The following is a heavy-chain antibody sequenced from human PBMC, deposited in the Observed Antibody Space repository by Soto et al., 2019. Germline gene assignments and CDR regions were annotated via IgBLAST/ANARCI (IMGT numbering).Heavy chain of an antibody. CDR3: ASRINLRTAATFSC. J-gene: IGHJ4*02. CDR2: IGSTGSTI. Sequence: QVQLVESGGGLVKPGGSLRLSCAASGFTFSDCYMSWFRQAPGKGLEWISYIGSTGSTIYYADSVRGRFTIARDNAKNSLYLQMNSLRDEDTAVYYCASRINLRTAATFSCWGQGTMVTVSS. D-gene: IGHD4-17*01. CDR1: GFTFSDCY. V-gene: IGHV3-11*01.